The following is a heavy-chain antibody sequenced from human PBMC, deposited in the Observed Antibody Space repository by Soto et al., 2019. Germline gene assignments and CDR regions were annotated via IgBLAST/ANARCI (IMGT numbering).Heavy chain of an antibody. J-gene: IGHJ6*02. CDR3: AKGIGYGAHYGMDV. CDR1: GFTFSSYA. Sequence: LRLSCAASGFTFSSYAMSWVRQAPGKGLEWVSAISGSGGSTYYADSVKGRFTISRDNSKNTLYLQMNSLRAEDTAVYYCAKGIGYGAHYGMDVWGQGTTVTVSS. CDR2: ISGSGGST. V-gene: IGHV3-23*01. D-gene: IGHD4-17*01.